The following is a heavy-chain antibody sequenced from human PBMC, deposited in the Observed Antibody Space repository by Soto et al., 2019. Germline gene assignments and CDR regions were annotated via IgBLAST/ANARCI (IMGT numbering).Heavy chain of an antibody. CDR2: IKSKTDGGTT. D-gene: IGHD3-16*01. CDR3: KKDSHWGIISPTHEH. CDR1: GFTFSNAW. V-gene: IGHV3-15*07. J-gene: IGHJ4*02. Sequence: PGGSLRLSCPASGFTFSNAWMNWVRQAPGKGLEWVGRIKSKTDGGTTDYAAPVKGRFTISRDDSKNTLLLQMNSLRVEDTAIYYCKKDSHWGIISPTHEHWGQGTQVTVSS.